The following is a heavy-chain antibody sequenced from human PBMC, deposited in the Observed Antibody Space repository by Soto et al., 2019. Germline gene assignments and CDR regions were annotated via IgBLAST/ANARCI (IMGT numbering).Heavy chain of an antibody. Sequence: EVQLVESGGGLVKPGGSLSLSCAASGFTFSSYSMNWVRQAPGKGLEWVSSISSSSSYIYYADSVKGRFTISSDNAKNSLYLQMNSLRAEDTAVYYCARELNNWMAGEGFDYWGQGTLVTVSS. CDR3: ARELNNWMAGEGFDY. CDR2: ISSSSSYI. J-gene: IGHJ4*02. CDR1: GFTFSSYS. V-gene: IGHV3-21*01. D-gene: IGHD1-20*01.